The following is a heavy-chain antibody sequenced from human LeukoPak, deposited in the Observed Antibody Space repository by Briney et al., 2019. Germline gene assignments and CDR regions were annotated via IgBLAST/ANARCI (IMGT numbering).Heavy chain of an antibody. CDR2: ISSSSSYI. J-gene: IGHJ3*02. CDR3: ARDRLLRRLDVFDI. V-gene: IGHV3-21*01. D-gene: IGHD2-8*01. CDR1: GFTFSSYI. Sequence: GGSLRLSCAASGFTFSSYIMNWVRQAPGKVLEWVSSISSSSSYIYYADSVKGRFTISRDNAKNSLYLQMNSLRVEDTAVYYCARDRLLRRLDVFDIWGQGTMVTVSS.